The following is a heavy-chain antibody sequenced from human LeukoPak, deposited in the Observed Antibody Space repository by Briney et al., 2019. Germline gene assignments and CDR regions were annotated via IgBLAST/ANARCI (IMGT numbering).Heavy chain of an antibody. CDR1: GFTFDDYA. CDR3: AKEGGGSYPLLDY. CDR2: ISWDGGST. V-gene: IGHV3-43D*03. D-gene: IGHD1-26*01. Sequence: GGSLRLSCAASGFTFDDYAMHWVRQAPGKGLEWVSLISWDGGSTYYADSVKGRFTISRDNSKNSLYLQMNSLRAEDTALYYCAKEGGGSYPLLDYWGQGTLVTVSS. J-gene: IGHJ4*02.